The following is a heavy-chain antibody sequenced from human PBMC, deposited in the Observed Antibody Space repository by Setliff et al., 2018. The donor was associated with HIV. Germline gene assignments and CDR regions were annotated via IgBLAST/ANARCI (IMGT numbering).Heavy chain of an antibody. CDR2: IRFDGSYK. Sequence: GGSLRLSCAASGFSLFRDYGMHWVRQAPGKGLEWVAFIRFDGSYKYYADSVEGRFTISRDNAKNSLYLQMNSLRAEDTAVYYCARDQVEVPAAEYYGMDVWGQGTTVTVSS. J-gene: IGHJ6*02. CDR3: ARDQVEVPAAEYYGMDV. CDR1: GFSLFRDYG. D-gene: IGHD2-2*01. V-gene: IGHV3-30*02.